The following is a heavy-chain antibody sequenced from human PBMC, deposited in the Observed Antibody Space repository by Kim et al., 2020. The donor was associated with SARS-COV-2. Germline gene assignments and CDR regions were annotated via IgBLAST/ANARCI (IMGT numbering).Heavy chain of an antibody. CDR2: GNT. J-gene: IGHJ5*02. Sequence: GNTTYAQKLQGRVTMTTDTSTSTAYMELRSLRSDDTAVYYCAGVENWFDPWGQGTLVTVSS. V-gene: IGHV1-18*01. CDR3: AGVENWFDP.